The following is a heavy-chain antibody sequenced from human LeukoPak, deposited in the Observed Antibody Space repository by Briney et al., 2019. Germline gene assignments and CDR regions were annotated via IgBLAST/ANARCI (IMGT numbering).Heavy chain of an antibody. J-gene: IGHJ3*02. V-gene: IGHV3-30*18. CDR1: GFTFSSYG. CDR3: AKEEAADGDAFDI. Sequence: QPGRSLRLFCAASGFTFSSYGMHWVRQAPGKGLEWVTVISYDGSNEYFADSVKGRFTISRDNSKNTLYLQMSSLRAEDTAVYYCAKEEAADGDAFDIWGQGTMVTVSS. CDR2: ISYDGSNE. D-gene: IGHD6-13*01.